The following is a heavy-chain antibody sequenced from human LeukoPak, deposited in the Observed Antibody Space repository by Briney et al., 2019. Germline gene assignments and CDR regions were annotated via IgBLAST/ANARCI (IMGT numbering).Heavy chain of an antibody. D-gene: IGHD2-15*01. CDR3: ARGWGYGRNLFDP. CDR1: GPSISSYH. Sequence: PAETLSLTCIVSGPSISSYHWGSIRQPAGKRLGWIGHTYTNGSSNYNPSLKSRVPMPGDTSNNQFSLKLNSVAAADTAVYYCARGWGYGRNLFDPWAQGTLVIVSS. CDR2: TYTNGSS. J-gene: IGHJ5*02. V-gene: IGHV4-4*07.